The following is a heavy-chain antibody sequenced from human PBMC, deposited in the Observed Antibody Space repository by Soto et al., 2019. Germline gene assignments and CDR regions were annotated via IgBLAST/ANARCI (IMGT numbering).Heavy chain of an antibody. Sequence: PGGSLRLSCAASGFTFSSYGMTWVRQAPGKGLEWVSFSSATGAGTYYADSVKGRFTISRDNSKNTLYLQMTSLRADDTAVYYCAKDRRAGGNYGFYSDFWGQGALVTASS. D-gene: IGHD1-7*01. J-gene: IGHJ4*02. V-gene: IGHV3-23*01. CDR1: GFTFSSYG. CDR3: AKDRRAGGNYGFYSDF. CDR2: SSATGAGT.